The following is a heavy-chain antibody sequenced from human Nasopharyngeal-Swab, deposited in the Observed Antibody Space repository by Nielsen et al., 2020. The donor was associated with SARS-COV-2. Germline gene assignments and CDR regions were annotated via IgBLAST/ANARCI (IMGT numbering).Heavy chain of an antibody. V-gene: IGHV1-69*13. CDR1: GGTFSSYA. Sequence: SVKVSCKASGGTFSSYAISWVRQALGQGLEWMGGIIPIFGTANYAQKFQGRVTITADESTSTAYMELSSLRSEDTAVYYCARWGELPNDAFDIWGQGTMVTVSS. CDR2: IIPIFGTA. J-gene: IGHJ3*02. D-gene: IGHD1-26*01. CDR3: ARWGELPNDAFDI.